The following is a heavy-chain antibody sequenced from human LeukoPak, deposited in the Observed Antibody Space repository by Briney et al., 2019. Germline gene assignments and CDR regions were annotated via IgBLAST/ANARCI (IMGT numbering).Heavy chain of an antibody. J-gene: IGHJ4*02. V-gene: IGHV4-59*01. D-gene: IGHD7-27*01. Sequence: TSETLSLTCTVSGGSISSYYWSWIRQPPGKGLEWIGYIYYTGSTTYNPSLKSRVTISADTSKNQFSLKLSSVTAADTAVYYCASRKLGNDYWGQGTLVTVSS. CDR3: ASRKLGNDY. CDR2: IYYTGST. CDR1: GGSISSYY.